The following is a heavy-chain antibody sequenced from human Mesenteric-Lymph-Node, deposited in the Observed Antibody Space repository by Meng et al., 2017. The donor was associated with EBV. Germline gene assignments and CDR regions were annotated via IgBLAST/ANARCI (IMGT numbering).Heavy chain of an antibody. D-gene: IGHD4-23*01. V-gene: IGHV6-1*01. CDR2: TYYKSKWSN. CDR3: AREVDYGGNSVSFDF. J-gene: IGHJ4*02. CDR1: WDSVSSNSAA. Sequence: GPGLVHPPQTPSLPRAIHWDSVSSNSAAWNWIRQSPSGGLEWLGRTYYKSKWSNDYAVSVKSRLTISPDTSKNQFSLHLSSVNPEDTGVYYCAREVDYGGNSVSFDFWGQGTLVTVSS.